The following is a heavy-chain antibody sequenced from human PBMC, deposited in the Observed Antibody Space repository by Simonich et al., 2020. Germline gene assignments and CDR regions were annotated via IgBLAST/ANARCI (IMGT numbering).Heavy chain of an antibody. J-gene: IGHJ3*02. D-gene: IGHD3-22*01. CDR1: GFTFSSYA. V-gene: IGHV3-23*01. CDR2: LSGRGGST. CDR3: AKDRGERITMIVVVIDAFDI. Sequence: GGGLVQPGGSMRLSCAASGFTFSSYAMSWVRQAPGKGLEWGSALSGRGGSTYYADSVKGRFTISRDNSKNTLYLQMNSLRAEDTAVYYCAKDRGERITMIVVVIDAFDIWGQGTMVTVSS.